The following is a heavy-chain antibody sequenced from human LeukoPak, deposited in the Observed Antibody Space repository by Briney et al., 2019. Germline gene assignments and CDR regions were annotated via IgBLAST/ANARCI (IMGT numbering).Heavy chain of an antibody. Sequence: SETLSLTCTVSGGSISSSSYYWGWIRQPPGKGLEWIGSIYYSGRTNYNPSLKSRVTISVDTSKDQFSLKLRSVTAADTAVYYCARVVWGYSYGYYFDYWGQGTLVTVSS. CDR3: ARVVWGYSYGYYFDY. V-gene: IGHV4-39*07. CDR1: GGSISSSSYY. D-gene: IGHD5-18*01. CDR2: IYYSGRT. J-gene: IGHJ4*02.